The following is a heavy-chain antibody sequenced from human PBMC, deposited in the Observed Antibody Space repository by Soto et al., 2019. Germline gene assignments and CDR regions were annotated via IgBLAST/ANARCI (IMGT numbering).Heavy chain of an antibody. D-gene: IGHD3-22*01. J-gene: IGHJ3*02. CDR3: VRDYYDTSGYPNTFDM. V-gene: IGHV3-21*01. CDR1: GFTLSRHT. CDR2: IGSRTLDI. Sequence: GGSLRLSXAASGFTLSRHTMNWVRQAPGQGLEWVSFIGSRTLDIYYAHSAKGRFTISRDNAKNSLYLDLTRLRAEDTAVYFRVRDYYDTSGYPNTFDMWGQGTMVTVSS.